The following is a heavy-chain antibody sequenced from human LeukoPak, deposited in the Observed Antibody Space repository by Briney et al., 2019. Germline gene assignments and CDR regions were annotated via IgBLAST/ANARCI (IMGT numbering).Heavy chain of an antibody. D-gene: IGHD2-2*01. CDR3: ASGKYCTSSSCY. J-gene: IGHJ4*02. Sequence: SGGSLRLSCAASGFAFSSYWMHWVRQAPGKGLVWVSRINTDGSSTNYADSVKGRFTISRDNAKNTLYLQMNSLRAEDTAVYYCASGKYCTSSSCYWSQGTLVTVSS. CDR2: INTDGSST. V-gene: IGHV3-74*01. CDR1: GFAFSSYW.